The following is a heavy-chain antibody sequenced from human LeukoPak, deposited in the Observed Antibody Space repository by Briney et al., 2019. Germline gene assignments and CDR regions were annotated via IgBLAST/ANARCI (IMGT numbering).Heavy chain of an antibody. J-gene: IGHJ4*02. Sequence: SRRPARPPATLFLASESMDCVRHADGEVLEWVSSSSSNRCYIKYAESAKGRFTSARENSKNSLYLQMNSLSAEDTAVYYCARKPPGSPGVTSDYWGQGNLVTVSP. CDR2: SSSNRCYI. V-gene: IGHV3-21*01. CDR3: ARKPPGSPGVTSDY. D-gene: IGHD1-26*01. CDR1: TLFLASES.